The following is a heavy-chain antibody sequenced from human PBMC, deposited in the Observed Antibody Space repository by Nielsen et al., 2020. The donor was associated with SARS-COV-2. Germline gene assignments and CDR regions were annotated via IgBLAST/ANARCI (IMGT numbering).Heavy chain of an antibody. CDR3: ARGSLGNYYYGMDV. J-gene: IGHJ6*02. Sequence: GESLKISCAASKFTFSVYAMHWVRQAPGKGLEWVAVISYDGKNRFYADSVKGRFTISRDNSKNTLYLQMNSLRAEDTAVYYCARGSLGNYYYGMDVWGQGTTVTVSS. CDR1: KFTFSVYA. CDR2: ISYDGKNR. D-gene: IGHD3-16*01. V-gene: IGHV3-30*04.